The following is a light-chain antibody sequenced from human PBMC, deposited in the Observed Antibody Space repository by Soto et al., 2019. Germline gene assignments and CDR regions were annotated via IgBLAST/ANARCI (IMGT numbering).Light chain of an antibody. CDR3: MQALQTPRT. Sequence: DIVMTQSPLSLPVTPGEPASISCRSSQSLLHSNVYNYLDWYLQKPGQSPQLLIYLGSNRSSGVHDRFSGNGSGTDFTLKISRVEAEDVGIYYCMQALQTPRTFGQRTKLEIK. V-gene: IGKV2-28*01. CDR1: QSLLHSNVYNY. CDR2: LGS. J-gene: IGKJ2*02.